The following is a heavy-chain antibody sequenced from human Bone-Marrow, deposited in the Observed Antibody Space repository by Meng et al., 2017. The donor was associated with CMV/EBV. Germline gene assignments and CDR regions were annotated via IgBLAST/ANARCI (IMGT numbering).Heavy chain of an antibody. V-gene: IGHV1-8*01. CDR2: MNPNSGNT. CDR3: ARRSVRELDGWDY. D-gene: IGHD1-26*01. Sequence: ASVKVSCKASGYTFTSYDINWVRQATGQGLEWMGWMNPNSGNTGYAQKFQGRITMTRNTSISTAYMELSSLRSEDTAVYYCARRSVRELDGWDYWGQGTLVTVSS. CDR1: GYTFTSYD. J-gene: IGHJ4*02.